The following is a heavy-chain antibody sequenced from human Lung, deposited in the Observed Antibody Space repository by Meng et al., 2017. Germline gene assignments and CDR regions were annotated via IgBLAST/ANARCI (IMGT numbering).Heavy chain of an antibody. V-gene: IGHV4-34*01. Sequence: QVEHTDGGAGMLKPSGTLSRTCVVSGGSFSDYYWSWIRQPPGKGLEWIGEINHSGSTNYNPSLESRATISVDTSQNNLSLKLSSVTAADSAVYYCARGPTTMAHDFDYWGQGTLVTVSS. CDR2: INHSGST. CDR1: GGSFSDYY. D-gene: IGHD4-11*01. CDR3: ARGPTTMAHDFDY. J-gene: IGHJ4*02.